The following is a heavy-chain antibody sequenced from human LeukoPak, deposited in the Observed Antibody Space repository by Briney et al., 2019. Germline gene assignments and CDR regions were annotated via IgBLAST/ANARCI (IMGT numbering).Heavy chain of an antibody. V-gene: IGHV3-23*01. J-gene: IGHJ4*02. CDR1: GFTFSSYG. Sequence: PGGTLRLSCAASGFTFSSYGMSWVRQAPGKGLEWVSAISGSGGSTYYADSVKGRFTISRDNSKNTLYLQMNSLRAEDTAVYYCAKDILMYYYDSSGYTPRYFDYWGQGTLVTVSS. D-gene: IGHD3-22*01. CDR2: ISGSGGST. CDR3: AKDILMYYYDSSGYTPRYFDY.